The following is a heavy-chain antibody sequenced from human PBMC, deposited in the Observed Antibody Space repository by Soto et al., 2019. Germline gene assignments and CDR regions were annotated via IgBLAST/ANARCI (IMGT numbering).Heavy chain of an antibody. CDR1: GGTFSSYA. V-gene: IGHV1-69*01. CDR3: APTYYDFWSGYYTPLYYYYYGMDV. J-gene: IGHJ6*02. D-gene: IGHD3-3*01. CDR2: IIPIFGTA. Sequence: QVQLVQSGAEVKKPGSSVKVSCKASGGTFSSYAISWVRQAPGQGLEWMGGIIPIFGTANYAQKFQGRDTITADESTSTAYMELSSLRSEDTAVYYCAPTYYDFWSGYYTPLYYYYYGMDVWGQGTTVTVSS.